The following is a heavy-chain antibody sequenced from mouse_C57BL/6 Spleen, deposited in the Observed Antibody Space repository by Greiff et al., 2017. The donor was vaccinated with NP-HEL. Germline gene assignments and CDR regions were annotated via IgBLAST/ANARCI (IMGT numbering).Heavy chain of an antibody. J-gene: IGHJ3*01. Sequence: QVQLKQSGAELARPGASVKLSCKASGYTFTSYGISWVKQRTGQGLEWIGEIYPRSGNTYYNEKFKGKATLTADKSSSTAYMELRSLTSEDAAVYFCARRTDDYDGVWGQGTLVTVSA. CDR1: GYTFTSYG. CDR3: ARRTDDYDGV. V-gene: IGHV1-81*01. CDR2: IYPRSGNT. D-gene: IGHD2-4*01.